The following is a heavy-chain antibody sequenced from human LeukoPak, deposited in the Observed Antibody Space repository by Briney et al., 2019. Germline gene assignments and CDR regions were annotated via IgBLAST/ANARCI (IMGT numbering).Heavy chain of an antibody. Sequence: SETLSLTCTVSGGSINNYYWSWIRQSAGKGLEWIGRIYSSGSTNYNPSLKSRVTMSVDTSKNQFSLKLSSVTAADTAVYYCARGPIIRGDNCFGPWGQGTLVTVSS. CDR3: ARGPIIRGDNCFGP. D-gene: IGHD3-10*01. CDR2: IYSSGST. V-gene: IGHV4-4*07. J-gene: IGHJ5*02. CDR1: GGSINNYY.